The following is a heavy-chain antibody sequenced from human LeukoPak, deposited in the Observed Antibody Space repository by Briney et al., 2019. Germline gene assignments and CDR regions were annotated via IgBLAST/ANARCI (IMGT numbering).Heavy chain of an antibody. CDR1: GDSISSYY. D-gene: IGHD3-16*01. CDR3: ARGGGVAFAFDY. J-gene: IGHJ4*02. V-gene: IGHV4-59*01. CDR2: IYYTGST. Sequence: SETLSLTCTVSGDSISSYYWSWIRQPPGKRLEWIGYIYYTGSTNYNSSLKSRVSISVDTSKNQFSLKLSSVTAADTAVYYCARGGGVAFAFDYWGQGTLVTVSS.